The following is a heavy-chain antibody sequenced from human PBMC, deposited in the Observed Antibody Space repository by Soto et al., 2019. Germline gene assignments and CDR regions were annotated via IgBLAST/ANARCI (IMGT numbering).Heavy chain of an antibody. CDR2: IFYSGNT. V-gene: IGHV4-31*03. CDR3: AREGRSAAPQAGFDF. D-gene: IGHD3-10*01. CDR1: GNSISTGAYY. Sequence: PWETLSLTCTVSGNSISTGAYYWSWLRQHPVKGLEWIGHIFYSGNTHYSPSLESRVTISVDTSKNQFSLKLISVTVADTALYYCAREGRSAAPQAGFDFWGQGTLVTVSS. J-gene: IGHJ4*02.